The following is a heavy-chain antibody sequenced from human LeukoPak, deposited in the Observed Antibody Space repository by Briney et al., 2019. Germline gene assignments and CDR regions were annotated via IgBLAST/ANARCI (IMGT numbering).Heavy chain of an antibody. V-gene: IGHV1-69*04. CDR2: IIPILGIA. CDR3: ARGDTAMGTLDY. Sequence: ASVKVSCKASGGTFSSYAISWVRQAPGQGLEWMGRIIPILGIANYAQKFQGRVTITADKSTSTAYMELSSLRSEDTAVYYCARGDTAMGTLDYWGQGTLVTVSS. J-gene: IGHJ4*02. CDR1: GGTFSSYA. D-gene: IGHD5-18*01.